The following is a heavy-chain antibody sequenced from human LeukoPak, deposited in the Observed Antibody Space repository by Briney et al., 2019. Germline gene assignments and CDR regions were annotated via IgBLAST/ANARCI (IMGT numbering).Heavy chain of an antibody. CDR3: ARQRYSSSVDY. Sequence: SETLSLTCTVSGGSISSSSYYWGWIRQPPGKGLELIGSIYYSGSTYYNPSLKSRVTISVDTSKNQFSLKLSSVTAADTAVYYCARQRYSSSVDYWGQGTLVTVSS. CDR2: IYYSGST. D-gene: IGHD6-13*01. CDR1: GGSISSSSYY. J-gene: IGHJ4*02. V-gene: IGHV4-39*01.